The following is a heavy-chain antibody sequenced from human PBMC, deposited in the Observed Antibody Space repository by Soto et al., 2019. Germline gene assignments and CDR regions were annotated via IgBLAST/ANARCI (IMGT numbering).Heavy chain of an antibody. CDR2: ISYDGSNK. J-gene: IGHJ4*02. CDR3: VGGYYFGDY. V-gene: IGHV3-30*03. D-gene: IGHD3-22*01. CDR1: GFTFSSYG. Sequence: QVQLVESGGGVVQPGRSLRLSCAASGFTFSSYGMHWVRQAPGKGLQWVAVISYDGSNKYYAVSVKGRFTISRDNSKNSLYLQMNSLRAEDTAVYYCVGGYYFGDYWGQGTLVTGSS.